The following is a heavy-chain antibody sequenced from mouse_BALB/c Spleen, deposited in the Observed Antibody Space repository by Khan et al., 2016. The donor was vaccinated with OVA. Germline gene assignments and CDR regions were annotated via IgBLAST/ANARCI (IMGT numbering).Heavy chain of an antibody. CDR2: INTYTGEP. J-gene: IGHJ1*01. V-gene: IGHV9-3-1*01. D-gene: IGHD1-1*02. CDR3: ASGGYWYFDV. CDR1: GYSFTNYG. Sequence: QIQLVQSGPEVKKPGETVKISCKASGYSFTNYGMNWVRQAPGKGLKWMGWINTYTGEPTYADDFKGRFAFSLETSASTAYSQINNLKNEDTATYFCASGGYWYFDVWGAGTTVTVSS.